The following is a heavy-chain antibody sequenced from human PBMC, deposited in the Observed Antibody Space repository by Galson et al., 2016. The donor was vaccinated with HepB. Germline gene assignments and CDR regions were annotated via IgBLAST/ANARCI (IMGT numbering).Heavy chain of an antibody. Sequence: SVKVSCKASGYTFTSHDINWVRQAKGQGLEWMGWMNPMSGNTGYAQRFQGRVSMTRSTSISTAYMELSGLGSEDTAVYYCVRDMQQLVINAFDVWGQGTMVTVSS. D-gene: IGHD6-6*01. CDR3: VRDMQQLVINAFDV. CDR2: MNPMSGNT. V-gene: IGHV1-8*01. CDR1: GYTFTSHD. J-gene: IGHJ3*01.